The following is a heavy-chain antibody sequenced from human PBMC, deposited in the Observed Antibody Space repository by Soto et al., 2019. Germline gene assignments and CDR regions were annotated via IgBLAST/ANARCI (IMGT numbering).Heavy chain of an antibody. CDR2: ISYDGSNK. J-gene: IGHJ4*02. CDR1: GFTFSSYA. V-gene: IGHV3-30-3*01. CDR3: ARDRTAVAGTFDY. D-gene: IGHD6-19*01. Sequence: QVQLVESGGGVVQPGRSLRLSCAASGFTFSSYAMHWVRQAPGKGLEWVAVISYDGSNKYYADSVKGRFTISRDNSKNTLYLQMNSLRADDTAVYYCARDRTAVAGTFDYWGQGTLVTVSS.